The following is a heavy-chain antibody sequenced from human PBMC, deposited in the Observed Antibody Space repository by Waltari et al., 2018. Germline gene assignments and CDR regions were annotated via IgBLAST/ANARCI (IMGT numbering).Heavy chain of an antibody. J-gene: IGHJ2*01. V-gene: IGHV3-11*04. Sequence: QVQLQQWGAGLLKPSETLSLTCAVYGGSFSGYYWSWIRQPPGKGLEWVSYISSSSSTIYYADSVKGRFTISRDNAKNSLYLQMNSLRAEDTAVYYCARDERMAGNPYWYFDLWGRGTLVTVSS. CDR3: ARDERMAGNPYWYFDL. CDR1: GGSFSGYY. D-gene: IGHD6-19*01. CDR2: ISSSSSTI.